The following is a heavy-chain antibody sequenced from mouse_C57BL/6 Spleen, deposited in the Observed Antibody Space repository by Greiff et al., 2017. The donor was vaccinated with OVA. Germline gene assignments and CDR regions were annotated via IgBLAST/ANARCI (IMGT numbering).Heavy chain of an antibody. CDR2: IDPSDSYT. D-gene: IGHD2-1*01. V-gene: IGHV1-69*01. CDR3: ARFGGNGAMDY. CDR1: GYTFTSYW. J-gene: IGHJ4*01. Sequence: VQLQQPGAELVMPGASVKLSCKASGYTFTSYWMHWVKQRPGQGLEWIGEIDPSDSYTNYNQKFKGKSTLTVDKSSSTAYMQLSSLTSEDSAVYYCARFGGNGAMDYWGQGTSVTVSS.